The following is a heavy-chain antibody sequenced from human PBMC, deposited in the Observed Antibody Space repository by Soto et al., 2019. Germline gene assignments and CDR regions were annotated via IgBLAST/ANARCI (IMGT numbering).Heavy chain of an antibody. Sequence: SETLSLTCAVYGGSFSGYYWSWIRQPPGKGLEWIGEINHSGSTNYNPSLKSRVTISVDTSKNQFSLKLSSVTAADTAVYYCARLGVTRHFDYWGQGTLVTVSS. D-gene: IGHD2-21*02. CDR1: GGSFSGYY. CDR3: ARLGVTRHFDY. CDR2: INHSGST. V-gene: IGHV4-34*01. J-gene: IGHJ4*02.